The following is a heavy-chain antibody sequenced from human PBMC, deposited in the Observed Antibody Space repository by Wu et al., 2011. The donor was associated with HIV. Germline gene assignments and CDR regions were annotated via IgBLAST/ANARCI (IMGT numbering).Heavy chain of an antibody. CDR1: DTPFTNYD. J-gene: IGHJ6*02. Sequence: LVASLGLEVKVXVGVSEGSPCKAFLDTPFTNYDIETRVRQATGQGLEWMGRVIPMFDIANYAEKFQGRVTITADKSTNTAYMDLSSLKSEDTALYFCARDLRAYGSGNYYYYGMDVWGQGTTVTVSS. CDR2: VIPMFDIA. V-gene: IGHV1-69*04. CDR3: ARDLRAYGSGNYYYYGMDV. D-gene: IGHD3-10*01.